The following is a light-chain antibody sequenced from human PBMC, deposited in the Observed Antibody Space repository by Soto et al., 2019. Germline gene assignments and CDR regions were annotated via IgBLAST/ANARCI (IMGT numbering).Light chain of an antibody. J-gene: IGKJ1*01. CDR1: QDIDSW. V-gene: IGKV1-12*01. Sequence: DIQMTQSPSSVSASVGDRVTITCRASQDIDSWLAWYHQKPGKAPTLLIYAASSLQSGVPSRFRGSGSGTDFTFTSSSLQPEDFANYYCQQGSSFPWTFGQGTTVPIK. CDR2: AAS. CDR3: QQGSSFPWT.